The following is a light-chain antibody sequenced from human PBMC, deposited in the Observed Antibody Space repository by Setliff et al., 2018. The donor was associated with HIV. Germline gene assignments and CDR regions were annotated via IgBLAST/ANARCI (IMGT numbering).Light chain of an antibody. V-gene: IGLV2-14*02. J-gene: IGLJ1*01. Sequence: QSVLTQPASVSGSPGQSITISCTGTSSDVGSYNLVSWYRQHPGKAPKLMIYEVSKGPSGVSNRFSGSKSGNTASLTISGLQAEDEADYYCSSYTSSTPLYVFGTGTKVTVL. CDR3: SSYTSSTPLYV. CDR1: SSDVGSYNL. CDR2: EVS.